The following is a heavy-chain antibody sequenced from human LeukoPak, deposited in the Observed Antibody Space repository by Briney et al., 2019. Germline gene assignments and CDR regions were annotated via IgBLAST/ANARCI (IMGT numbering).Heavy chain of an antibody. CDR1: GFTFSSYN. CDR3: ARDRYGDYAGY. D-gene: IGHD4-17*01. CDR2: ISNSSSNI. J-gene: IGHJ4*02. V-gene: IGHV3-21*01. Sequence: GGSLRLSCAASGFTFSSYNMNWVRQAPGKGLEWVSSISNSSSNIYYADSVKGRFTISRDNSKNTLYLQMNSLRAEDTAVYYCARDRYGDYAGYWGQGTLVTVSS.